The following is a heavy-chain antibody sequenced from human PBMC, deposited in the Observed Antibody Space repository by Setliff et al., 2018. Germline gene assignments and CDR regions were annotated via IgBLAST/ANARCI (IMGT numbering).Heavy chain of an antibody. CDR1: GGSISSYY. CDR2: IYASGST. CDR3: ARTRYGLGGRPY. V-gene: IGHV4-4*08. J-gene: IGHJ4*02. D-gene: IGHD2-15*01. Sequence: TLSLTCTVSGGSISSYYWSWIRQPPGKGLEWIGYIYASGSTNYNPSLKSRVTLSVDTSKNQFSLKVSSVTAADTAVYYCARTRYGLGGRPYWGQGTLVTVSS.